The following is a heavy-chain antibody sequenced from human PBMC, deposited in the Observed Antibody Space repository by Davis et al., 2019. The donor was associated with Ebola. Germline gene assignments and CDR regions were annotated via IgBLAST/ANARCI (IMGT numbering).Heavy chain of an antibody. J-gene: IGHJ4*02. CDR3: VKERSDTYDFDY. D-gene: IGHD2-15*01. CDR2: VSHDGNKQ. Sequence: PGGSLRLSCAAYGFTFSTYGMHWVRQAPGKGLEWVAIVSHDGNKQFYGDSVKGRFTISRDNSKNTLHLQLNSLRVEDTAVYYCVKERSDTYDFDYWGQGTLVTVSS. V-gene: IGHV3-30*18. CDR1: GFTFSTYG.